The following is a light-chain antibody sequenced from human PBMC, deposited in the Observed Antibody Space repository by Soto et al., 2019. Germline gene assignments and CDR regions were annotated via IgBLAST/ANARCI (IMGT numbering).Light chain of an antibody. CDR2: STS. CDR1: SGSVSTIYY. V-gene: IGLV8-61*01. CDR3: VLYMGSGISV. Sequence: QTVVTQEPSVSVSPGGTVTLTCGLSSGSVSTIYYTSWYQQTPGQAPRTLIYSTSTRSSGVPDRFSGSILGNKAALTITGAQADDESDYYCVLYMGSGISVFGTGTKLTVL. J-gene: IGLJ1*01.